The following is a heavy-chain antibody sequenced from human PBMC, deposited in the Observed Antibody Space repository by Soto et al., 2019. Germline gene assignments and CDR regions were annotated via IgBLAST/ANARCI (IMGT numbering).Heavy chain of an antibody. D-gene: IGHD4-17*01. Sequence: GASVKVSCKASGYTFTGYYTHWVRQAPGQGLEWMGWINPNSGGTNYAQKFQGRVTMTRDTSISTAYMELSRLRSDDTAVYYCARTYGDYVWFDPWGQGTLVTVSS. J-gene: IGHJ5*02. CDR1: GYTFTGYY. CDR2: INPNSGGT. V-gene: IGHV1-2*02. CDR3: ARTYGDYVWFDP.